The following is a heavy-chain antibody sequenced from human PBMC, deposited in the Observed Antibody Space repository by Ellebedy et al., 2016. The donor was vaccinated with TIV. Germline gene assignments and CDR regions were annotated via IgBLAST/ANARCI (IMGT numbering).Heavy chain of an antibody. Sequence: ASVKVSXKASGYTFTSYDINWVRQATGQGLEWMGWMNPNSGNTGYAQKLQGRVTMTTDTSTSTAYMELRSLRSDDTAVYYCARDCCGSYYDDAFDIWGQGTMVTVSS. CDR2: MNPNSGNT. V-gene: IGHV1-8*01. CDR1: GYTFTSYD. J-gene: IGHJ3*02. D-gene: IGHD1-26*01. CDR3: ARDCCGSYYDDAFDI.